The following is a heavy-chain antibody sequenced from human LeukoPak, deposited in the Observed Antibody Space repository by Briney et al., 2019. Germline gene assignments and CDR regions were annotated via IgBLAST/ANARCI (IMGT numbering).Heavy chain of an antibody. CDR2: ISAYNCHT. J-gene: IGHJ4*02. V-gene: IGHV1-18*01. CDR3: AKEHFASYSDSGPYYYFRGF. CDR1: GYTFSTDG. Sequence: ASVNVSCKASGYTFSTDGITWVRQAPGQGLEWMGWISAYNCHTNYAQRLQGRVTMTTDTSTNTAYFEMRSLRSDDTAVYFCAKEHFASYSDSGPYYYFRGFGGQGTLVSVP. D-gene: IGHD3-22*01.